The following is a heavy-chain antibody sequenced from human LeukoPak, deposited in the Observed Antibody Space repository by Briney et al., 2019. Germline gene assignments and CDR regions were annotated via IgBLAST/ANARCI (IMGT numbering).Heavy chain of an antibody. D-gene: IGHD4-17*01. CDR3: ASINTVRRHDY. Sequence: ASVKGSCKASGGTFSSYTISWVRQAPGQGLEWMGRIIPILGIANYAQKFQGRVTITADKSTSTAYMELSSLRSEDTAVYYCASINTVRRHDYWGQGTLVTVSS. J-gene: IGHJ4*02. CDR2: IIPILGIA. CDR1: GGTFSSYT. V-gene: IGHV1-69*02.